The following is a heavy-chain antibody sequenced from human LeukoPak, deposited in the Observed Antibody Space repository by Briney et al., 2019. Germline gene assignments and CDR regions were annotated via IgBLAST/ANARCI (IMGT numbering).Heavy chain of an antibody. D-gene: IGHD4/OR15-4a*01. CDR2: IYSDNT. Sequence: PGGSLRLSCTVSGFTVGSNSMSWVRQAPGKGLEWVSFIYSDNTHYSDSVKGRFTISRDNSKNTLYLQMNSLRAEDTAVYYCARRAGAYSHPYDYWGQGTLVTVSS. CDR3: ARRAGAYSHPYDY. J-gene: IGHJ4*02. CDR1: GFTVGSNS. V-gene: IGHV3-53*01.